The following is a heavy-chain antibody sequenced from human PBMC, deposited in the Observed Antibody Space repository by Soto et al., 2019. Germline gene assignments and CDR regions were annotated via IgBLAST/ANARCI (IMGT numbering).Heavy chain of an antibody. J-gene: IGHJ5*02. V-gene: IGHV1-46*01. CDR2: INPSGGST. D-gene: IGHD2-15*01. CDR1: GYTFTSYY. Sequence: ASVKVSCKASGYTFTSYYMHWVRQAPGQGLEWMGIINPSGGSTSYAQKFQGRVTMTGDTSTSTVYMELSSLRSDDTAVNYCARARDIVVVRFDPWGQGTLVTVSS. CDR3: ARARDIVVVRFDP.